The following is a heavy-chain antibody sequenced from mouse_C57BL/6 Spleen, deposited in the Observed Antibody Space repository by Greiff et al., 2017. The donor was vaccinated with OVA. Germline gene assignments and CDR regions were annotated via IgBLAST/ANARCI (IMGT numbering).Heavy chain of an antibody. CDR2: IWRGGST. Sequence: VKLMESGPGLVQPSQSLSITCTVSGFSLTSYGVHWVRQSPGKGLEWLGVIWRGGSTDYNAAFMSRLSITKDNSKSQVFFKMNSLQADDTAIYYCAKNFMITTARGYYYAMDYWGQGTSVTVSS. CDR3: AKNFMITTARGYYYAMDY. V-gene: IGHV2-5*01. J-gene: IGHJ4*01. D-gene: IGHD2-4*01. CDR1: GFSLTSYG.